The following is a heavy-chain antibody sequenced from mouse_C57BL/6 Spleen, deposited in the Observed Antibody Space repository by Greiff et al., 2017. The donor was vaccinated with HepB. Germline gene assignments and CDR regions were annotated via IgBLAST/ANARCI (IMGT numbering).Heavy chain of an antibody. V-gene: IGHV5-4*01. Sequence: DVQLVESGGGLVKPGGSLKLSCAASGFTFSSYAMSWVRQTPEKRLEWVATISDGGSYTYYPDNVKGRFTISRDNAKNNLYLQMSHLKSEDTAMYYCARERTVVGGDYFDYWGQGTTLTVSS. CDR3: ARERTVVGGDYFDY. D-gene: IGHD1-1*01. CDR2: ISDGGSYT. J-gene: IGHJ2*01. CDR1: GFTFSSYA.